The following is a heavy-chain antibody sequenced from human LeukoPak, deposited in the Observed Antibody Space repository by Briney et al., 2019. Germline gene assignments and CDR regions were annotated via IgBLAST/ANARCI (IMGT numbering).Heavy chain of an antibody. CDR2: FDPEDGET. D-gene: IGHD6-13*01. Sequence: ASVKVSCKVSGYTFTELSMHWVRQAPGKGLEWMGGFDPEDGETIYAQKFQGRVTMTEDTSTDTAYMELSSLRSEDTAVYYCATGPPIAAAGNYGHYYYYGMDVWGQGTTVTVSS. CDR1: GYTFTELS. CDR3: ATGPPIAAAGNYGHYYYYGMDV. V-gene: IGHV1-24*01. J-gene: IGHJ6*02.